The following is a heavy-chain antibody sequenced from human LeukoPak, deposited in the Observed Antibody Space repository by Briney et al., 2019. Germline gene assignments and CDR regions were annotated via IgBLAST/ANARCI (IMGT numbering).Heavy chain of an antibody. J-gene: IGHJ3*02. CDR2: ISWNSGSI. V-gene: IGHV3-9*01. Sequence: GGSLRLSCAASGFTFDDYAMHWVRQAPGKGLEWVSGISWNSGSIGYADSVKGRFTISRDNAKNSLYLQMNSLRAEDTAVYYCARDRSHDSSGYGDAFDIWGQGTMVTVSS. CDR1: GFTFDDYA. D-gene: IGHD3-22*01. CDR3: ARDRSHDSSGYGDAFDI.